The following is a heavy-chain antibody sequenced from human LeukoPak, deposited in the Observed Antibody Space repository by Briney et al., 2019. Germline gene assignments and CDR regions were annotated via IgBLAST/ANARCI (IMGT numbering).Heavy chain of an antibody. V-gene: IGHV3-30*18. CDR1: GFAFSSYG. Sequence: SGGSLRLSCAASGFAFSSYGMHWVRQAPGKGLEWVAVISYHGTDQFYADSVKGRFTISRDNSKSTLYLQMNSLRAEDTAVYYCAKDRYSGLNTIDYWGQGTLVTVSS. CDR3: AKDRYSGLNTIDY. J-gene: IGHJ4*02. D-gene: IGHD6-13*01. CDR2: ISYHGTDQ.